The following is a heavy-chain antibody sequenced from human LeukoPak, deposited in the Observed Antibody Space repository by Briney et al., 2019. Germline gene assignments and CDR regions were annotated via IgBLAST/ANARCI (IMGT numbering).Heavy chain of an antibody. J-gene: IGHJ4*02. Sequence: GGSLRLSCAASGFTFSSYSMNWVRQAPGKGPEWVSSISSSSSYIYYADSVKGRFTISRDNAKNSLYLQMNSLRAEDTAVYYCARVPFGGGYNTYWGQGTLVTVSS. CDR3: ARVPFGGGYNTY. V-gene: IGHV3-21*01. CDR2: ISSSSSYI. D-gene: IGHD5-24*01. CDR1: GFTFSSYS.